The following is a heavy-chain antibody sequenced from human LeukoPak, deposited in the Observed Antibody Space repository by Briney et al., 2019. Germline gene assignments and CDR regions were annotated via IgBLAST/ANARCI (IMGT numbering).Heavy chain of an antibody. V-gene: IGHV3-7*01. D-gene: IGHD1-26*01. CDR2: IKQDGSEK. CDR1: GFTFNSYW. CDR3: ARPMYSGSPFDY. J-gene: IGHJ4*02. Sequence: GGSLRLSCAASGFTFNSYWMGWVRQAPGKGLEWVASIKQDGSEKYYVDSVKGRFTISRDNAKNSLYLQMNSLRAEDTAVYYCARPMYSGSPFDYWGQGTLVTVSS.